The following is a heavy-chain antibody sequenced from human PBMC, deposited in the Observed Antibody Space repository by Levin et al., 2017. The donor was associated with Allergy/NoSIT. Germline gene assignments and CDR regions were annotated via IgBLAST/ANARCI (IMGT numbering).Heavy chain of an antibody. CDR2: INHSGST. J-gene: IGHJ4*02. CDR3: ARRRGTTGRYFDY. V-gene: IGHV4-34*01. D-gene: IGHD1-1*01. CDR1: GGSFSGYY. Sequence: SETLSLTCAVYGGSFSGYYWSWIRQPPGKGLEWIGEINHSGSTNYNPSLKSRVTISVDTSKNQFSLKLSSVTAADTAVYYCARRRGTTGRYFDYWGQGTLVTVSS.